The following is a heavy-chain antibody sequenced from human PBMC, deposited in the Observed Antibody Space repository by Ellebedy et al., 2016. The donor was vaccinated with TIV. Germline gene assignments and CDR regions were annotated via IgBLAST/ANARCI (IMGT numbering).Heavy chain of an antibody. CDR1: GFTFSTYW. J-gene: IGHJ4*02. CDR2: INTDGSST. Sequence: GESLKISCAASGFTFSTYWMHWVRQAPGKGLMWVSRINTDGSSTGYADSVKGRFTISRDNAKNTLYLQMNGLRAEDTAVYYCATDQAGSSGIDYWGQGTLVTVSS. CDR3: ATDQAGSSGIDY. V-gene: IGHV3-74*01. D-gene: IGHD3-10*01.